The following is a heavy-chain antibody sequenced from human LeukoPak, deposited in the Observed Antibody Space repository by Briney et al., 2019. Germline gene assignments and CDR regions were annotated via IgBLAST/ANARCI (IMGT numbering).Heavy chain of an antibody. CDR3: ARDLVPVATMVGMDV. CDR2: INAGNGNT. J-gene: IGHJ6*02. D-gene: IGHD5-12*01. V-gene: IGHV1-3*01. Sequence: ASVKVSCKASGYTFTSYAMHWVRQAPGQRLEWMGWINAGNGNTKYSQKFQGRVTITRDTSASTAYMELSSLRSEDTAVYYCARDLVPVATMVGMDVWGQGTTVTVSS. CDR1: GYTFTSYA.